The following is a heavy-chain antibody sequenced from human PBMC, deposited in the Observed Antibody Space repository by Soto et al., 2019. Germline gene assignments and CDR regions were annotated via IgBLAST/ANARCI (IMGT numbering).Heavy chain of an antibody. V-gene: IGHV3-23*01. CDR3: TIVRVADSALDH. CDR1: GFPFSSYA. Sequence: PGGSLRLSCAASGFPFSSYAMSWVRQTPEKGLEWVAGISGGGNDRYYADFVQGRFTFSRDNSKNTLFLHMSNLRAEDTAMYYCTIVRVADSALDHWGQGTLVTVSS. D-gene: IGHD3-10*02. CDR2: ISGGGNDR. J-gene: IGHJ4*02.